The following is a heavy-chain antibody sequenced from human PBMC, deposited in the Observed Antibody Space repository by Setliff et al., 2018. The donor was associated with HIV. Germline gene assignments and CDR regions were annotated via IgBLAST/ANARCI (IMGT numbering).Heavy chain of an antibody. Sequence: SETLSLTCTVSGGSISNYYWSWIRQPPGKGLEWIGCGYYSGITHYDPSLKSRVSISVDASKNQLSLRLNSVTVADTAVYFCARSSRGSLRDLDYWGPGTLVTVS. CDR1: GGSISNYY. V-gene: IGHV4-59*08. J-gene: IGHJ4*02. CDR2: GYYSGIT. CDR3: ARSSRGSLRDLDY. D-gene: IGHD2-21*02.